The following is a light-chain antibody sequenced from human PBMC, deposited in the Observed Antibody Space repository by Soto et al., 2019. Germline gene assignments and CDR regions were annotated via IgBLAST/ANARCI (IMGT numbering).Light chain of an antibody. Sequence: QSALTQPASVSGSPGQTIIMSCTGTSSDIGGSNSVSWYQQHPDKAPKLILFDVSHRPSKIPDRFSGSKSGNTASLTISGLQADEEADYYCSSYSASGTLVVFGGGTKVTVL. CDR3: SSYSASGTLVV. CDR1: SSDIGGSNS. J-gene: IGLJ3*02. CDR2: DVS. V-gene: IGLV2-14*01.